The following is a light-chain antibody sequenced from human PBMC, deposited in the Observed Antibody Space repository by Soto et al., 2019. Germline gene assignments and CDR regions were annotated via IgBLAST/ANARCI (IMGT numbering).Light chain of an antibody. CDR2: EVT. Sequence: QSALTQPASVSGSPGQSITISCIGTSSDVGSYDLVSWYQLHPGKAPKVMIYEVTKRPSGVSHRFSGSKSGNTAFLTISGLQAEDEADYCCCSYVGSNTLYVFGTGTKLTVL. V-gene: IGLV2-23*02. CDR3: CSYVGSNTLYV. J-gene: IGLJ1*01. CDR1: SSDVGSYDL.